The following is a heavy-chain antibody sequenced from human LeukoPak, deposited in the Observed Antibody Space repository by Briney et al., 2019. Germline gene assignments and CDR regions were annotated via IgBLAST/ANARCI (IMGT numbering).Heavy chain of an antibody. Sequence: SETLSLTCAVYGGSFSGYYWSWIRQPPGEGLEWIEEINHSGSTNYNPSLKNRVTISVDTSKNQFSLKLSSVTAADTAVYYCARVVQGFDDFEIWGQGTMVTVSS. V-gene: IGHV4-34*01. J-gene: IGHJ3*02. CDR3: ARVVQGFDDFEI. D-gene: IGHD2-2*01. CDR1: GGSFSGYY. CDR2: INHSGST.